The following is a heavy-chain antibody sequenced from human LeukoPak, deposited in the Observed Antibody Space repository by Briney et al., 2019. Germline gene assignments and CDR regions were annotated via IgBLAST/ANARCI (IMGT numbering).Heavy chain of an antibody. D-gene: IGHD5-24*01. V-gene: IGHV3-33*08. CDR3: ASRDGYNYIFDY. Sequence: GGSLRLSCAASGFTFISYAMSWVRQAPGKGLEWVAVIWYDGSNKYYADSVKGRFTISRDNAKNSLYLQMNSLRAEDTAVYYCASRDGYNYIFDYWGQGTLVTVSS. CDR1: GFTFISYA. J-gene: IGHJ4*02. CDR2: IWYDGSNK.